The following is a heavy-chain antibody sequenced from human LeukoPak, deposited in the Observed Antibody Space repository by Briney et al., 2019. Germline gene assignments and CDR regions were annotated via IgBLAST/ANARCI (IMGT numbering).Heavy chain of an antibody. CDR2: ISGSGGST. CDR3: AKDRSRILLWFGELLYSWFDP. V-gene: IGHV3-23*01. J-gene: IGHJ5*02. D-gene: IGHD3-10*01. Sequence: GRSLRLSCAASGFTFSIYAMSWVRQAPGEGPEWVSAISGSGGSTYYADSVKGRFTISRDTSKNTLYLQMNSLRAEDTAVYYCAKDRSRILLWFGELLYSWFDPWGQGTLVTVSS. CDR1: GFTFSIYA.